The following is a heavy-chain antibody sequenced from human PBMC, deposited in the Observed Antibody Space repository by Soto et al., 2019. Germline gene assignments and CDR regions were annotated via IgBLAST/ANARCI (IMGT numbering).Heavy chain of an antibody. D-gene: IGHD2-2*01. CDR1: GYTFTSYD. J-gene: IGHJ3*02. Sequence: ASVKVSCKASGYTFTSYDINWVRQATGQGLEWMGWMNPNSGNTGYAQKFQGRVTMTRNTSISTAYMELSSLRSEDTAVYYCARVYCSSTSCYVFAFDIWGQGTMVTVSS. V-gene: IGHV1-8*01. CDR3: ARVYCSSTSCYVFAFDI. CDR2: MNPNSGNT.